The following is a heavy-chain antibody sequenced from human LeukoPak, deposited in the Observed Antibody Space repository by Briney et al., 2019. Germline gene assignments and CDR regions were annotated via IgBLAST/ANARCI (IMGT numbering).Heavy chain of an antibody. J-gene: IGHJ4*02. CDR1: GGTFSSYA. V-gene: IGHV1-69*04. D-gene: IGHD3-22*01. CDR2: IIPILGIA. CDR3: ARKSGHDYYDSSGYYYHY. Sequence: GSSVKVSCKASGGTFSSYAISWVRQAPGQGLEWMGRIIPILGIANYAQKFQGRVTITADKSTSTAYMELSSLRSEDTAVYYCARKSGHDYYDSSGYYYHYWGQGTLVTVSS.